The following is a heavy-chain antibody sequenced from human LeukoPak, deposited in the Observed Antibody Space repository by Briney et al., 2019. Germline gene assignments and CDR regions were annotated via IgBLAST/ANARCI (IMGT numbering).Heavy chain of an antibody. D-gene: IGHD4-17*01. CDR1: GTSISSYY. CDR2: IYNSGST. Sequence: KPSQTLSLTCTVSGTSISSYYWSWIRQPPGKGLEWIGYIYNSGSTNYNPSLKSRVTISVDTSKNQFSLKLNSVTAADTAVYYCARARGLLRSIDSWGQGTLVTVSS. V-gene: IGHV4-59*01. J-gene: IGHJ5*01. CDR3: ARARGLLRSIDS.